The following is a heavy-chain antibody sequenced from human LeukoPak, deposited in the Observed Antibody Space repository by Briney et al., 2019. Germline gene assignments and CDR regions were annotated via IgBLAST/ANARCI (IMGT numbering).Heavy chain of an antibody. CDR2: ISASGTTI. CDR3: ARAGLRYFDWTLTLDP. V-gene: IGHV3-48*03. CDR1: GFSFSSYE. Sequence: GGSLRLSCAASGFSFSSYEMNWVRQAPGKGLEWVSYISASGTTIYYADSVKGRFTISRDNAEKSLYLQMNSLRAEDTAVYYCARAGLRYFDWTLTLDPWGQGTLVTVSS. D-gene: IGHD3-9*01. J-gene: IGHJ5*02.